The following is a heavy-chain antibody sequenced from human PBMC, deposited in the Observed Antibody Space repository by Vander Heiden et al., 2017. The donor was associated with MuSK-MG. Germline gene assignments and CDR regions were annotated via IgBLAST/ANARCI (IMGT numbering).Heavy chain of an antibody. Sequence: SGFTFSDHYMDWVRQAPGKGLEWVGRTRNKANSYTTEYAASVKGRFTISRDDSKNSLYLQMNSLKTEDTAVYYCASILVPFDYWGQGTLVTVSS. CDR3: ASILVPFDY. V-gene: IGHV3-72*01. J-gene: IGHJ4*02. CDR2: TRNKANSYTT. CDR1: GFTFSDHY.